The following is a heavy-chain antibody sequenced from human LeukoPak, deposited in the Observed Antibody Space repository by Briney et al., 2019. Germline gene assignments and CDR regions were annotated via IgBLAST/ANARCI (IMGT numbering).Heavy chain of an antibody. D-gene: IGHD3-10*01. Sequence: PGGSLRLSCAASGFTFSSYGMSWVRQAPGKGLEWVSGINWNGGSTGYADSVKGRFTISRDNAKNSLYLQMNSLRAEDTALYYCARSGSGSYYNPLYYYYYYMDVWGKGTTVTVSS. V-gene: IGHV3-20*04. CDR1: GFTFSSYG. CDR3: ARSGSGSYYNPLYYYYYYMDV. CDR2: INWNGGST. J-gene: IGHJ6*03.